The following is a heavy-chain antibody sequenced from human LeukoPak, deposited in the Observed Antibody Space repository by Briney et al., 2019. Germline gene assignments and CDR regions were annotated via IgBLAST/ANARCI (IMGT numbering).Heavy chain of an antibody. CDR2: ISAYNGNT. D-gene: IGHD1-26*01. CDR1: GYTFTSYG. CDR3: ARDVFSGSYFDY. Sequence: ASVNVSCKASGYTFTSYGISGLRPAPGQGREWMGWISAYNGNTNYAQKRQGRVTMTTDTSTSTAYMELRSLRSDDTAVYYCARDVFSGSYFDYWGQGPLVTVSS. V-gene: IGHV1-18*01. J-gene: IGHJ4*02.